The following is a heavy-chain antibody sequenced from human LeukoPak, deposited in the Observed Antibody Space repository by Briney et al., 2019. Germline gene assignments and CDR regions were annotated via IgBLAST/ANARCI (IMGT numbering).Heavy chain of an antibody. CDR3: ARAPGEMAAPYYYYYYMDV. CDR2: IIPIFGTA. V-gene: IGHV1-69*13. Sequence: ASVKVSCKASGGTFSSYAISWVRQAPGQGLEWMGGIIPIFGTANYAQKFQGRVTITADESTSTAYMELSSLRSEDTAVYYCARAPGEMAAPYYYYYYMDVWGKGTTVTISS. CDR1: GGTFSSYA. J-gene: IGHJ6*03. D-gene: IGHD5-24*01.